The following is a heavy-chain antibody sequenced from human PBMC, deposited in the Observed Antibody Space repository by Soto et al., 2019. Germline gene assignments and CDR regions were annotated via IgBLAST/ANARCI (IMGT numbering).Heavy chain of an antibody. CDR3: ARGFFGSSGYYDY. J-gene: IGHJ4*02. V-gene: IGHV4-61*01. Sequence: SETLSLTCIVSGGSVSSGSYYWSWIRQPPGEGLEWIGYIYYSGSTNYNPSLKSRVTISVDTSKNQFSLKLRSVTAADTAVYYCARGFFGSSGYYDYWGQGTLVTVSS. CDR1: GGSVSSGSYY. CDR2: IYYSGST. D-gene: IGHD3-22*01.